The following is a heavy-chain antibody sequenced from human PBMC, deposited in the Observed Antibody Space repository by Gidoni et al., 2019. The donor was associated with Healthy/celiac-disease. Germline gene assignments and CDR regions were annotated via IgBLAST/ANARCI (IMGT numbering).Heavy chain of an antibody. J-gene: IGHJ4*02. CDR1: GGPISSSSYY. D-gene: IGHD6-13*01. V-gene: IGHV4-39*07. CDR3: ARGGGIAAFH. Sequence: QLQLQESGPGLVKPSETLSLTCTVSGGPISSSSYYWGWIRQPPGKGLEWLGSIYYSGRTYYNPSLKRRVTISVDTSKNQFSLKLSSVTAADTAVYYCARGGGIAAFHWGQGTLVTVSS. CDR2: IYYSGRT.